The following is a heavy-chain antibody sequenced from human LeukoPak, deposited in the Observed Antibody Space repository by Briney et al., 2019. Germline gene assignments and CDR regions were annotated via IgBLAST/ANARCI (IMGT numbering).Heavy chain of an antibody. CDR3: ARGGSDYFNYEYPS. CDR2: IRSKLYGGAA. Sequence: GGSLRLSCAASGFTFGEYALSLVRQAPGKGLEWIGFIRSKLYGGAAEYAASVKGRFIFSRDDSKSIAYLQMNSLKIADTAVYYCARGGSDYFNYEYPSWGQGTLVIVSS. V-gene: IGHV3-49*04. J-gene: IGHJ5*02. D-gene: IGHD4-11*01. CDR1: GFTFGEYA.